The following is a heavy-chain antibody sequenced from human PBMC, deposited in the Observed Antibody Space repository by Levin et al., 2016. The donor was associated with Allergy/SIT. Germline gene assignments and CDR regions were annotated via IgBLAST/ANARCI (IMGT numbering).Heavy chain of an antibody. J-gene: IGHJ4*02. CDR2: ISYDGSNE. V-gene: IGHV3-30*04. D-gene: IGHD3-10*01. CDR3: ARDSSITRGAFDY. CDR1: GFTFSNYA. Sequence: GESLKISCAASGFTFSNYAMHWVRQAPGKGLEWVALISYDGSNEDYADSVKGRFTISRDNSKDTLYLQMNSLRAEATAMYYCARDSSITRGAFDYWGQGTLVTVSS.